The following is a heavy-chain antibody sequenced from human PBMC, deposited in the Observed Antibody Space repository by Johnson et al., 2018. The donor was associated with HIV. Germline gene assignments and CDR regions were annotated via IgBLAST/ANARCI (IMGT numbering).Heavy chain of an antibody. J-gene: IGHJ3*02. V-gene: IGHV3-23*04. CDR1: GFTFSSYA. Sequence: VQLVESGGGVVRPGGSLRLSCAASGFTFSSYAMSWVRQAPGKGLEWVSAISGSGGSTYYADSVKGRFTISRDNSKNTLYLQMNSLRAEDTAVYYCARSGGLLWFGESSSDAFDIWGQGTMVTVSS. D-gene: IGHD3-10*01. CDR2: ISGSGGST. CDR3: ARSGGLLWFGESSSDAFDI.